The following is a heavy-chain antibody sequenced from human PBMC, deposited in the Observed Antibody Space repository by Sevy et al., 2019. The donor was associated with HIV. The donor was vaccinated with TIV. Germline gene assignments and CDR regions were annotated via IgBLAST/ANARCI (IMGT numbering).Heavy chain of an antibody. CDR2: IRYDGSNE. V-gene: IGHV3-30*02. CDR1: GFTFSNHG. D-gene: IGHD2-8*02. CDR3: AKDRKVLLVVYAIPFDVFDI. J-gene: IGHJ3*02. Sequence: GGSLRLSCAASGFTFSNHGMHWVRQAPGKGLEWVGFIRYDGSNEYYGDSVKGRFTISRDNSKDTLYLQMNSLRPEDTAVYFCAKDRKVLLVVYAIPFDVFDIWGHGTMVTVSS.